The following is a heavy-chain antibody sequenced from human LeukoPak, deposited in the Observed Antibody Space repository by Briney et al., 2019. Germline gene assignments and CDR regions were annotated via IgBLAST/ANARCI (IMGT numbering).Heavy chain of an antibody. D-gene: IGHD2-2*02. CDR2: ISSSASYI. CDR1: GFTFSSYS. Sequence: GGSLRLSCAASGFTFSSYSMSWVRQAPGKGLEWVSSISSSASYIYYADSLKGRFTISRDNAKNSLYLQMNSLRAEDTAVYYCARDLQGYCSSTSCYNEAYYYYYGMDVWGQGTTVTVSS. CDR3: ARDLQGYCSSTSCYNEAYYYYYGMDV. J-gene: IGHJ6*02. V-gene: IGHV3-21*01.